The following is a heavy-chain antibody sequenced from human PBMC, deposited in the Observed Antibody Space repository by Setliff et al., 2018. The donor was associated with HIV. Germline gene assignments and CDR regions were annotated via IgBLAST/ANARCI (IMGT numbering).Heavy chain of an antibody. CDR2: IKEDGSVT. J-gene: IGHJ3*02. CDR3: ARYALAVPGYHNAFDI. V-gene: IGHV3-7*01. Sequence: SGGSLRLSCAASGFTFSRYWMSWVRQAPGKGLEFVANIKEDGSVTNYVDSVEGRFTISRDNADNSLYLQMNSLRAEDTAVYYCARYALAVPGYHNAFDIWGQGTMVTVSS. CDR1: GFTFSRYW. D-gene: IGHD6-19*01.